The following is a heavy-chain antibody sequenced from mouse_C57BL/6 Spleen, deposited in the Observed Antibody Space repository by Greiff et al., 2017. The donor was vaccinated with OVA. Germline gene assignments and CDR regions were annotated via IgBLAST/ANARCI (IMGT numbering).Heavy chain of an antibody. CDR2: IHPTSGST. D-gene: IGHD2-1*01. Sequence: VQLQQPGAELVKPGASVKLSCKASGYTFTSYWMHWVKQRPGQGLEWIGMIHPTSGSTNYNEKFKSKATLTVDKSSSTAYMQLSSLTSEDSAVYYCARGSTPDYFDYWGQGTTLTVSS. CDR3: ARGSTPDYFDY. J-gene: IGHJ2*01. V-gene: IGHV1-64*01. CDR1: GYTFTSYW.